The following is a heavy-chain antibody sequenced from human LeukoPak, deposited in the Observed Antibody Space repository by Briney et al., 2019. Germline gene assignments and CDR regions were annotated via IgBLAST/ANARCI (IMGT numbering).Heavy chain of an antibody. CDR2: IQYGEDT. V-gene: IGHV4-61*03. CDR3: VSLAADESGRGS. Sequence: PSETLSLTCTVSGASVSSARYHWVWIRQRPGKGLEYIGNIQYGEDTDYKPSLQSRVTISVDTSNNHFSLTLSSVTAADTAVYYCVSLAADESGRGSWGQGTLVTVSS. CDR1: GASVSSARYH. J-gene: IGHJ5*02. D-gene: IGHD3-10*01.